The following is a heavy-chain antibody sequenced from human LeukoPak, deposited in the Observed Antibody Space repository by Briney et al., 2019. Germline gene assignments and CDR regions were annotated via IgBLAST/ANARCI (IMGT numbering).Heavy chain of an antibody. Sequence: GGSLRLSCAASGFTFSSYGMHWVRQAPGKGLEWVAVICYDGSNKYYADSVKGRFTIYRDNSQNTLYLQMNSLRAEDTAVYYCARDSSSCFDYWGQGTLVTVSS. V-gene: IGHV3-33*01. J-gene: IGHJ4*02. CDR3: ARDSSSCFDY. CDR1: GFTFSSYG. CDR2: ICYDGSNK. D-gene: IGHD6-13*01.